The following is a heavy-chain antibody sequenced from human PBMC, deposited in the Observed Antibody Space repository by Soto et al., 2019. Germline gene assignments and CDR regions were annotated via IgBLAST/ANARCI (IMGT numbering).Heavy chain of an antibody. J-gene: IGHJ5*01. CDR2: IWYDGSRK. V-gene: IGHV3-33*01. CDR3: ARAARDVVVVVTAINWFDS. CDR1: GFTFRNYG. Sequence: QVQLVESGGGVAQPGRSLRLSCAASGFTFRNYGMHWVRQAPGKGLEWVAFIWYDGSRKDYSDSVKGRFTISRDNSNNTLDLQMNSLRADDTPVYYCARAARDVVVVVTAINWFDSWGQGTLVTVSS. D-gene: IGHD2-15*01.